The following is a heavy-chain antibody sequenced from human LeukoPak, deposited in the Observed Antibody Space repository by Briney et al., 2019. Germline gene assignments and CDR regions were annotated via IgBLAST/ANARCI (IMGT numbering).Heavy chain of an antibody. Sequence: RVASVKVSCKASGGTFSTYTFNWVRQATGQGLEWMGWMNPNSGNTGYAQKFQGRVTITRNTSISTAYMELSSLRSEDTAVYYCARGSSDIPSGDYWGQGTLVTVSS. J-gene: IGHJ4*02. V-gene: IGHV1-8*03. D-gene: IGHD5-12*01. CDR1: GGTFSTYT. CDR3: ARGSSDIPSGDY. CDR2: MNPNSGNT.